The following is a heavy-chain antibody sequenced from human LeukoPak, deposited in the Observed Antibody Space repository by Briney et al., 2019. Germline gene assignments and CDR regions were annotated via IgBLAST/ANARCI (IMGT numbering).Heavy chain of an antibody. CDR3: ARARCSSTSCYVFDY. CDR1: GGSISSYY. V-gene: IGHV4-59*01. Sequence: SETLSLTCTVSGGSISSYYWSWIRQPPGKGLEWIGYIYYSGSTNYNPSLKSRVTISVDTSKNQFSLKLSSVTAADTAVCYCARARCSSTSCYVFDYWGQGTLVTVSS. CDR2: IYYSGST. J-gene: IGHJ4*02. D-gene: IGHD2-2*01.